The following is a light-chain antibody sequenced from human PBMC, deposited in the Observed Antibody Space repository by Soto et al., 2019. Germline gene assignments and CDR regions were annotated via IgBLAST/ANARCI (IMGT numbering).Light chain of an antibody. CDR3: QKYSNAPFT. Sequence: DIQMTQAPSSLSASVGDRVTITCRAGQGFSTYLAWYQQKPGKVPKLLIYAASTLQSGVPSRFSGSASGTDFTLTISSLQHEDVATYYCQKYSNAPFTFGPGNKVDIK. V-gene: IGKV1-27*01. CDR1: QGFSTY. J-gene: IGKJ3*01. CDR2: AAS.